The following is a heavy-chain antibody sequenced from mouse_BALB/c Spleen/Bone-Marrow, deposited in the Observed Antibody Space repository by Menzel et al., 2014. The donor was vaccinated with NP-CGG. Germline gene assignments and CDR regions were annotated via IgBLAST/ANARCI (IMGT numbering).Heavy chain of an antibody. V-gene: IGHV6-6*01. D-gene: IGHD1-1*01. CDR3: TGDSGRLWFFDV. CDR2: IRTKADNHAA. Sequence: LQQSGGGLVQPGGSMKLSCAASGFTFSDAWMDWVRQSPEKGLEWVAEIRTKADNHAAYYTESVKGRFTISRDDSKSGVYLQVSNLRAEDIGIYYCTGDSGRLWFFDVWGAGTAVTVSS. J-gene: IGHJ1*01. CDR1: GFTFSDAW.